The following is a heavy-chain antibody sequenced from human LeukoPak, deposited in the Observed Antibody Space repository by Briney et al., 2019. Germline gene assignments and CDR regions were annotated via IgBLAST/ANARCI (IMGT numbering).Heavy chain of an antibody. Sequence: ASVKVSCKASGYSFSDYAITWVRQVPGQGLEWMGWISPKSADTHLAQKLQGRVTMTTDTSTSTAYMELRSLRSDDTAVYYCAREPPYYASENFIDAFDIWGQGTKVTVSS. CDR3: AREPPYYASENFIDAFDI. V-gene: IGHV1-18*01. D-gene: IGHD3-10*01. J-gene: IGHJ3*02. CDR1: GYSFSDYA. CDR2: ISPKSADT.